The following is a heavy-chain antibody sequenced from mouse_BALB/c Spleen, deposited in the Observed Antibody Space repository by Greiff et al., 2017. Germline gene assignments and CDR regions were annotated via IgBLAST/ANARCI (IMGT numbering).Heavy chain of an antibody. CDR1: GYTFTDYE. V-gene: IGHV1-15*01. CDR3: VRGGSMDY. CDR2: IDPETGGT. J-gene: IGHJ4*01. Sequence: QVQLQQSGAELVRPGASVTLSCKASGYTFTDYEMHWVKQTPVHGLEWIGAIDPETGGTAYNQKFKGKATLTADKSSSTAYMELRSLTSEDSAVYYCVRGGSMDYWGQGTSVTVSS.